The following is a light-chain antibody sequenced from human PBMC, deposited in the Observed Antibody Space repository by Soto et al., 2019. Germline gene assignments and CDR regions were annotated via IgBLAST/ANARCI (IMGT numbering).Light chain of an antibody. V-gene: IGKV3-15*01. J-gene: IGKJ1*01. CDR1: QNFIRN. Sequence: EIVMTQSSATLSVSPGERATLSCRASQNFIRNLACYQQKPGQAPRHLIYGASTRATVIPARFSGTRSGTEFTPTISSLQSEDFAVYYCQQNGQWPPQTFGQGTKVEIK. CDR3: QQNGQWPPQT. CDR2: GAS.